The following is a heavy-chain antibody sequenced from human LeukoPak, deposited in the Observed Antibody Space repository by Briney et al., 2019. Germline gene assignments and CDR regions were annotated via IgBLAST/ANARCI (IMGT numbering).Heavy chain of an antibody. J-gene: IGHJ4*02. CDR2: INHSGST. V-gene: IGHV4-34*01. CDR1: GGSFSGYY. CDR3: AREKYDILTGHTPPDY. Sequence: SETLSLTCAVYGGSFSGYYWSWIRQPPGKGLEWIGEINHSGSTNYNPSLKSRVTISVDTSKNQFSLKLSSVTAADTAVYYCAREKYDILTGHTPPDYWGQGTLVTVSS. D-gene: IGHD3-9*01.